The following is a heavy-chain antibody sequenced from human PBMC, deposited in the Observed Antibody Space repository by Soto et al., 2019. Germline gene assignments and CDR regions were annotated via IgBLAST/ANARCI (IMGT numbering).Heavy chain of an antibody. CDR1: GGSISSGGYY. CDR3: ARSKVSGSGSYYAPDFYYYYGMDL. CDR2: IYYSGST. J-gene: IGHJ6*02. Sequence: PSETLSLTCTVSGGSISSGGYYWSWIRQHPGKGLEWIGYIYYSGSTYYNPSLKSRVTISIDTSKNQFSLKVTSVTAADTAVYYCARSKVSGSGSYYAPDFYYYYGMDLWGQGTTVTGSS. D-gene: IGHD3-10*01. V-gene: IGHV4-31*03.